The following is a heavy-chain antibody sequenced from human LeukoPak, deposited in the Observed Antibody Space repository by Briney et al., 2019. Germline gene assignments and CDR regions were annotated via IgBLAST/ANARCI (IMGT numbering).Heavy chain of an antibody. V-gene: IGHV1-18*01. Sequence: GASVKVSCKASGYTFTSYGISWVRQAPGQGLEWMGWISAYNGNTNYAQKLQGRVTMTTDTSTSTAYMELRSLRSDDTAVYYCARDLRAYCGGDCYSDYWGQGTLVTVSS. J-gene: IGHJ4*02. CDR2: ISAYNGNT. CDR3: ARDLRAYCGGDCYSDY. D-gene: IGHD2-21*02. CDR1: GYTFTSYG.